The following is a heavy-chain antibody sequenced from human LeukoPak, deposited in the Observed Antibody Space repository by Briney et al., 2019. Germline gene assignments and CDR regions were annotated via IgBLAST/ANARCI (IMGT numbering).Heavy chain of an antibody. D-gene: IGHD3-22*01. J-gene: IGHJ4*02. Sequence: PGGSLRLSCAASGFTFSTYAMSWVRQAPGKGPEWVSALSGSGGSTYHADSVKGRFTMSRDNSKNTLYLQMNSLRAEDTAVYYCAKGGPQLYYDSSGYYFLDYWGEGTLVSVSS. V-gene: IGHV3-23*01. CDR1: GFTFSTYA. CDR2: LSGSGGST. CDR3: AKGGPQLYYDSSGYYFLDY.